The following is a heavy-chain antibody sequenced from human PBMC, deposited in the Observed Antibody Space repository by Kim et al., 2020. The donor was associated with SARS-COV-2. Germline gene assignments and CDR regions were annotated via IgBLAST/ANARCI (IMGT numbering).Heavy chain of an antibody. CDR2: INHSGST. J-gene: IGHJ6*02. CDR1: GGSFSGYY. CDR3: ARGSVAAGYYGMDG. D-gene: IGHD6-19*01. V-gene: IGHV4-34*01. Sequence: SETLSLTCAVYGGSFSGYYWSWIRQPPGKGLEWIGEINHSGSTNYNPSLKSRVTISVDTSKNQFSLKLSSVTAADTAVYYCARGSVAAGYYGMDGWGQGT.